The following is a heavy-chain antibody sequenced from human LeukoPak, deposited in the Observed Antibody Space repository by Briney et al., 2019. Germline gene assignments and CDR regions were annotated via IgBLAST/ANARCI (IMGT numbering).Heavy chain of an antibody. J-gene: IGHJ4*02. CDR2: ISSNGGST. CDR3: ARDGVATNDY. V-gene: IGHV3-64*01. CDR1: GFTFSSYA. Sequence: GRSLRLSCAASGFTFSSYAIHWVRQAPGKGLEYVSAISSNGGSTYYANSVKGRFTISRDNSKNTLYLQMGSLRAEDTAVYYCARDGVATNDYWGQGTLVTVSS. D-gene: IGHD5-24*01.